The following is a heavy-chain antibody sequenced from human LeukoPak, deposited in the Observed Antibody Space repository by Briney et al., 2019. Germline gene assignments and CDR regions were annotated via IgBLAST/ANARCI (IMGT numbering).Heavy chain of an antibody. V-gene: IGHV3-7*04. CDR2: IKQDGSEK. D-gene: IGHD6-13*01. CDR1: GSTFSSYW. CDR3: ARGARAAAGYYYFDY. Sequence: PGGSLRLSCAASGSTFSSYWMSSVRQAPGKGLEWVANIKQDGSEKYYVDSVKGRLTISRDNAKNSLYLQMNSVRADDTAVYYCARGARAAAGYYYFDYWGQGTQVTVSS. J-gene: IGHJ4*02.